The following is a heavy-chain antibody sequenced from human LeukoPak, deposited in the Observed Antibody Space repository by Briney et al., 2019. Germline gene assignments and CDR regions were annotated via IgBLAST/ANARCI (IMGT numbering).Heavy chain of an antibody. J-gene: IGHJ3*02. V-gene: IGHV3-20*04. CDR3: ARELGFPDVGKDAFDI. D-gene: IGHD7-27*01. CDR1: GFTFDDYG. Sequence: PGGSLRLSCAASGFTFDDYGMSWVRPAPGKGREWVSGINWDGVGRGCAYTVKGRFTISRDNAKNSLYLQMNSLRAEDTALYYCARELGFPDVGKDAFDIWGQGTMVTVSS. CDR2: INWDGVGR.